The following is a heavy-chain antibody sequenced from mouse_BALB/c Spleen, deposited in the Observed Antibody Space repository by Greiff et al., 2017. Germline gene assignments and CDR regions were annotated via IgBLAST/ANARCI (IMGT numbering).Heavy chain of an antibody. J-gene: IGHJ1*01. V-gene: IGHV5-17*02. CDR2: ISSGSSTI. CDR3: ARGPFYWYFDV. CDR1: GFTFSSFG. Sequence: EVMLVESGGGLVQPGGSRKLSCAASGFTFSSFGMHWVRQAPEKGLEWVAYISSGSSTIYYADTVKGRFNISRDNPKNTLFLQMTSLRSEDTAMYYCARGPFYWYFDVWGAGTTVTVSS.